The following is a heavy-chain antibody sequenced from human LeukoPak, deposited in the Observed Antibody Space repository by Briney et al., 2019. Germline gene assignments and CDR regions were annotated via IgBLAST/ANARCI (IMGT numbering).Heavy chain of an antibody. CDR1: GYSISSAYY. D-gene: IGHD3-22*01. CDR3: AREKSSSYGLAQH. J-gene: IGHJ1*01. CDR2: IYHSGST. V-gene: IGHV4-38-2*02. Sequence: SETLSLTCSVSGYSISSAYYWGWIRQPPGKGLEWIGSIYHSGSTYYNPSLESRVTLSVDTSTNQLFLKLSSVTAADTAVYYCAREKSSSYGLAQHWGQGTLVIVSS.